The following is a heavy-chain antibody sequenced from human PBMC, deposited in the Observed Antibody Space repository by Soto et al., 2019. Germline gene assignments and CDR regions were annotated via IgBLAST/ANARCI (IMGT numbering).Heavy chain of an antibody. CDR3: ARSLRATSPLTF. V-gene: IGHV3-11*06. CDR1: GFTLTDYH. Sequence: PGGSLRLSCEASGFTLTDYHMSWIRQAPGKGLEWVALISETGSHTAYAESVKGRFTISRDNARPSVFLQMNSLRSDDTAVYFCARSLRATSPLTFWGQGTPVTVSS. CDR2: ISETGSHT. D-gene: IGHD7-27*01. J-gene: IGHJ4*02.